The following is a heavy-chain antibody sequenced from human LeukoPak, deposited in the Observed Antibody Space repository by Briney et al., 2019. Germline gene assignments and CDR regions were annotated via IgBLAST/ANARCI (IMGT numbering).Heavy chain of an antibody. D-gene: IGHD3-16*02. CDR1: GGSISSHY. CDR2: IYYSGST. CDR3: AKDIAPLDY. Sequence: SETLSLTCTVSGGSISSHYWSWIRQPPGKGLEWIGYIYYSGSTNYNPSLKSRVTISVDTSKNQFSLKLSSVTAADTAVYYCAKDIAPLDYWGQGTLVTVSS. V-gene: IGHV4-59*11. J-gene: IGHJ4*02.